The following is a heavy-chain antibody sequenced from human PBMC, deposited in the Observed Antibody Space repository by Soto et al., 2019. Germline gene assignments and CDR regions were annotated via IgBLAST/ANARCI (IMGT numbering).Heavy chain of an antibody. D-gene: IGHD6-6*01. Sequence: QVQLVESGGGVVQPGRSLRLSCAASGFTFSSYGMHWVRQAPGKGLEWVAVIWYDGSNKYYADSVKGRFTISRDNSKNTLYLQMNSLRAEDTAVYYCASGTRDLSPPQWGYSSSSLYYWGQGTLVTVSS. V-gene: IGHV3-33*01. CDR1: GFTFSSYG. J-gene: IGHJ4*02. CDR2: IWYDGSNK. CDR3: ASGTRDLSPPQWGYSSSSLYY.